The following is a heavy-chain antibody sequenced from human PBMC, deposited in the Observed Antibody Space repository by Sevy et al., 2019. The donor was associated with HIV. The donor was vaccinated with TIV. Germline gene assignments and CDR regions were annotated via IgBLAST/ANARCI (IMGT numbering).Heavy chain of an antibody. J-gene: IGHJ4*02. V-gene: IGHV3-30*18. CDR3: AKDRPPLRLGELSYFDY. CDR2: ISYDGSNK. Sequence: GGSLRLSCAASGFTFSSYGMHWVRQAPGKGLEWVAVISYDGSNKYYADSVKGRFTISRDNSKNTLYRQMNSLRAEDTAVYYCAKDRPPLRLGELSYFDYWGQGTLVTVSS. CDR1: GFTFSSYG. D-gene: IGHD3-16*02.